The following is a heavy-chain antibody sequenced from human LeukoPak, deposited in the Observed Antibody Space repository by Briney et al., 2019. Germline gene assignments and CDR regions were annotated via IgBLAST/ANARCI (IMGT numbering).Heavy chain of an antibody. CDR3: ARVGGYFDWLLCDY. J-gene: IGHJ4*02. CDR1: AGSISSGGYY. Sequence: SETLSLTCTVSAGSISSGGYYWSWIRQHPGKGLEWIGYIYYSGSTYYNPSLKSRVTISVDTSKNQFSLKLSSVTAADTAVYYCARVGGYFDWLLCDYWGQGTLVTVSS. V-gene: IGHV4-31*03. CDR2: IYYSGST. D-gene: IGHD3-9*01.